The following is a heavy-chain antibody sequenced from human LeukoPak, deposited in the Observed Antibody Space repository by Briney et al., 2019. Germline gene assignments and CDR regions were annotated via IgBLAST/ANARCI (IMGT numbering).Heavy chain of an antibody. Sequence: GGSLRLSCAASGFTFSNYWMXXVXQAPGKGXXXVANIKXXXXXKSXXGSXKGRFTISRDNAKNSLYLQMNSLSAEDTAVYYCAREAYWGQGTLVTVSS. V-gene: IGHV3-7*01. CDR1: GFTFSNYW. CDR3: AREAY. J-gene: IGHJ4*02. CDR2: IKXXXXXK.